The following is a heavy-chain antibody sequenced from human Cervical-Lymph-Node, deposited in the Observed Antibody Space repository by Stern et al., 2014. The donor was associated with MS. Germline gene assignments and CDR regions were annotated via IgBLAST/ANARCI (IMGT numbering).Heavy chain of an antibody. D-gene: IGHD1-1*01. CDR3: ASAYRAS. V-gene: IGHV3-74*02. J-gene: IGHJ4*02. Sequence: EVQLVESGGGIVQPGGSLMISCVASGFNFRTYWMHWVRQGPGKGLEWVSRINGDGTVSTYADSVRGRFTISRNNANNTMSLQVDNLRVEDTAIYYCASAYRASWGQGTLVTVST. CDR1: GFNFRTYW. CDR2: INGDGTVS.